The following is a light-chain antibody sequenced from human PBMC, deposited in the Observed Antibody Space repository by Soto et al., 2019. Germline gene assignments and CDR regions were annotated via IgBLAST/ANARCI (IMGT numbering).Light chain of an antibody. CDR3: SSYTSSVEVV. J-gene: IGLJ2*01. Sequence: QSALTQPASVSGSPGQSITISCTGTSSDVGGYNYVSWYQQHPGKAPKLMIYEVSNRPSGVSNRFSGSKSGNTASLTISGLQAEDEAEYYCSSYTSSVEVVFGGGTKLTVL. CDR1: SSDVGGYNY. V-gene: IGLV2-14*01. CDR2: EVS.